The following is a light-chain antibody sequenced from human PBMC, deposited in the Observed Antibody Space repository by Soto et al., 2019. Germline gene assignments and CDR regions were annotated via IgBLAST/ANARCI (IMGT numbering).Light chain of an antibody. J-gene: IGKJ1*01. Sequence: QSSPVPSSQSASFGDRITITFRASQSISSYLNWYQQKPGKAPKRLIYAASSLQSGVPSRFSGSGSGTDFTLTISSLQPGDFATYSCQQSYSTPWTFGLGTKVDIK. CDR2: AAS. CDR1: QSISSY. V-gene: IGKV1-39*01. CDR3: QQSYSTPWT.